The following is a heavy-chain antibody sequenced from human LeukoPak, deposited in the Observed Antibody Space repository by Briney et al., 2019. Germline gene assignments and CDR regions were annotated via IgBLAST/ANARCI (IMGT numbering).Heavy chain of an antibody. CDR2: IGTLADT. J-gene: IGHJ3*02. CDR3: ATGRSRGWSYAFDI. CDR1: GLTFSGHD. Sequence: GGSLRLSCAASGLTFSGHDMHWVRQVTGKGLEWVSAIGTLADTFYSDSVKGRFTISRENAKNSLYLQMNSLRAGDTAVYYCATGRSRGWSYAFDIWGRGTMVTVSS. V-gene: IGHV3-13*01. D-gene: IGHD6-19*01.